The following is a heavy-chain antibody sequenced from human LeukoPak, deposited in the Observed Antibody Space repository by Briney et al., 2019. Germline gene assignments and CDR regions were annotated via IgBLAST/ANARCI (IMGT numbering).Heavy chain of an antibody. J-gene: IGHJ5*02. D-gene: IGHD6-13*01. CDR2: INHSGST. Sequence: SETLSLTCAVYGGSFSGYYWSWIRQPPGKGLEWIGEINHSGSTNYNPSLKSRVTISVDTSKNQFSLKLSSVTAADSAVYYCARRVSLYWFDPWGQGTLVTVSS. CDR3: ARRVSLYWFDP. CDR1: GGSFSGYY. V-gene: IGHV4-34*01.